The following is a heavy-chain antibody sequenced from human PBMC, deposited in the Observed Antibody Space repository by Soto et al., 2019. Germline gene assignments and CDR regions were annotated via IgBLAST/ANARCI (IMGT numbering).Heavy chain of an antibody. CDR3: AIDLYDFWSGYHYYGMDV. Sequence: ASVKVSCKASGGTFSSYAISWVRQAPGQGLEWMGGIIPIFGTANYAQKFQGRVTITADESTSTAYMELSSLRSEDTAVYYCAIDLYDFWSGYHYYGMDVWGQGTTVTVSS. J-gene: IGHJ6*02. CDR1: GGTFSSYA. V-gene: IGHV1-69*13. CDR2: IIPIFGTA. D-gene: IGHD3-3*01.